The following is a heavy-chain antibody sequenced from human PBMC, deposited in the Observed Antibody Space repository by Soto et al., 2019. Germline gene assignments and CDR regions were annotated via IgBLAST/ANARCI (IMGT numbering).Heavy chain of an antibody. D-gene: IGHD2-15*01. Sequence: PGESLNISCKGSGYSFTSYWISLVRQMPGKGLEWMGRIDPSDSYTNYSPSFQGHVTISADKSISTAYLQWSSLKASDTAMYYCARLAVVAATPFDYWGQGTLVTVSS. V-gene: IGHV5-10-1*01. CDR1: GYSFTSYW. J-gene: IGHJ4*02. CDR2: IDPSDSYT. CDR3: ARLAVVAATPFDY.